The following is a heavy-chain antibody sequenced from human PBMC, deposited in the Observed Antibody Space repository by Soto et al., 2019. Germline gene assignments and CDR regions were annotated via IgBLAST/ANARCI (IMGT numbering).Heavy chain of an antibody. D-gene: IGHD2-2*01. Sequence: GESLKLSCKGSGNRFNNYWIGWVRQMPGKGLEWMGIIYPGDSDTRYSPSFQGQVTISADKSINTAYLQWSSLKASDTAMYYCATDYCSGTTCYESAFRVQRTQVTVFS. CDR3: ATDYCSGTTCYESAF. CDR2: IYPGDSDT. V-gene: IGHV5-51*01. CDR1: GNRFNNYW. J-gene: IGHJ4*02.